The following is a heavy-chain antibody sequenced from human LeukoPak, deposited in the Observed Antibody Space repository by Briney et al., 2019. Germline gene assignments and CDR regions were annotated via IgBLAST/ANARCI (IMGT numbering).Heavy chain of an antibody. V-gene: IGHV3-66*01. J-gene: IGHJ4*02. Sequence: PGGSLRLSCAASGFTVSSSYMSWVRQAPGKGLEWVSVIYSGGSTYYADSVKGRFTISRDNSKNTLYLQMNSLRAEDTAVYYCARAPSGYDEEFDYWGQGTLVTVSS. CDR2: IYSGGST. CDR1: GFTVSSSY. CDR3: ARAPSGYDEEFDY. D-gene: IGHD5-12*01.